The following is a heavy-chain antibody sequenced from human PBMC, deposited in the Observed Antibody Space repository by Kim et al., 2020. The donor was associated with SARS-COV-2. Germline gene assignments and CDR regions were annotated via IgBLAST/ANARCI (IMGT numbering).Heavy chain of an antibody. Sequence: YVDPLRGRFTNSRDNAKNPLYLQRKSLGAEDTAVYYCARGRLAAGGFDPWGQGTLVTVSS. D-gene: IGHD6-13*01. J-gene: IGHJ5*02. CDR3: ARGRLAAGGFDP. V-gene: IGHV3-11*05.